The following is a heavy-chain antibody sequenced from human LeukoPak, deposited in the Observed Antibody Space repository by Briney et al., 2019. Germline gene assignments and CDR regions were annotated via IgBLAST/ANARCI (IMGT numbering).Heavy chain of an antibody. J-gene: IGHJ5*02. Sequence: GGSLRLSCAASGFTFDDYCMSWVRQAPGKGLEWVSDINWNGASTGYGDSLKGRFTISRDNAKNSLYLQMNSLRAEDTAFYYCARHGGIAVASNWFYPWGQGTLVTVSS. CDR1: GFTFDDYC. CDR2: INWNGAST. CDR3: ARHGGIAVASNWFYP. V-gene: IGHV3-20*04. D-gene: IGHD6-19*01.